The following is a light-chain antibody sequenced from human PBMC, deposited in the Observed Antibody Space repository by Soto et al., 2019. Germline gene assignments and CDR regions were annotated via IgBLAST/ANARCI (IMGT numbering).Light chain of an antibody. CDR1: SSNIGSNY. J-gene: IGLJ2*01. V-gene: IGLV1-47*01. CDR3: AAWDDSLSGVV. CDR2: RND. Sequence: QAVVTQPPSASGTPGQRVTISCSGSSSNIGSNYVYWYQQLPGTAPKLLIYRNDQRPSGVPDRFSGSKSGTSASLTISGLRSEDEAGYYCAAWDDSLSGVVFGGGTKVTVL.